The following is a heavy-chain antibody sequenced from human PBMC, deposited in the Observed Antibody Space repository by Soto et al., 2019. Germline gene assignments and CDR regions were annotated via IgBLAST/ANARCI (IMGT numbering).Heavy chain of an antibody. CDR1: GGSISSYY. D-gene: IGHD1-7*01. Sequence: SETLSLTCTVSGGSISSYYWSWIRQPPGKGLEWIGYIYYSGSTNYNPSLKSRVTISVDTSKNQFSLKLSSVTAADTAVYYCARDSGITGTKDLGWFEPWGQGTLVTVSS. CDR2: IYYSGST. J-gene: IGHJ5*02. V-gene: IGHV4-59*01. CDR3: ARDSGITGTKDLGWFEP.